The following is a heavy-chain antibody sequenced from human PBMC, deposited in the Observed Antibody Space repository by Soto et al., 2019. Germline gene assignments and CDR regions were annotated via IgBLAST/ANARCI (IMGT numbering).Heavy chain of an antibody. CDR3: AREACSGGNCFYFGPDY. CDR2: IKQDGSEK. J-gene: IGHJ4*02. D-gene: IGHD2-15*01. V-gene: IGHV3-7*01. Sequence: GGSLRLCYVASGFTFNSYWMSWVRQAPGKGLEWVANIKQDGSEKYYADSVKGRFTISRDNAKNTLYLQMNSLRAEDTAVYYCAREACSGGNCFYFGPDYWGQGTLVTVSS. CDR1: GFTFNSYW.